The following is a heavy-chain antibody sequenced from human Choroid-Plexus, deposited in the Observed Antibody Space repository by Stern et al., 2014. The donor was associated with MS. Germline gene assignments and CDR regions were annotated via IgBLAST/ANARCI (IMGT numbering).Heavy chain of an antibody. CDR2: VSYDGSNK. CDR3: AKDRQYLTYFFDH. V-gene: IGHV3-30*18. D-gene: IGHD2/OR15-2a*01. Sequence: QVQLVQSGGGVVQPGRPLRLSCVASGFTFGSCAMHWVRQAPGKGLEWVAGVSYDGSNKYYADSVKGRFTISRDNSQNTLYMQMSSLRPEDTAVYHCAKDRQYLTYFFDHWGQGSLVTVSS. CDR1: GFTFGSCA. J-gene: IGHJ5*02.